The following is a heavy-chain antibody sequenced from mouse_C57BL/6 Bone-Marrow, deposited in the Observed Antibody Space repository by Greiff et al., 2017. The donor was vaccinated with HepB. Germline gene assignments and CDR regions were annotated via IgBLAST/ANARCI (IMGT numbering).Heavy chain of an antibody. D-gene: IGHD2-4*01. J-gene: IGHJ1*03. V-gene: IGHV1-55*01. CDR2: IYPGSGST. CDR1: GYTFTSYW. Sequence: VQLQQPGAELVKPGASVKMSCKASGYTFTSYWITWVKQRPGQGLEWIGDIYPGSGSTNYNEKFKSKATLTVDTSSSTAYMQLSSLTSEDSAVYYCARPDYDEGWYFDVWGTGTTVTVSS. CDR3: ARPDYDEGWYFDV.